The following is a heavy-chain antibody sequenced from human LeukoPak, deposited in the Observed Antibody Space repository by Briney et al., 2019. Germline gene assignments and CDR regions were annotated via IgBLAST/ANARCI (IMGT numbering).Heavy chain of an antibody. J-gene: IGHJ5*02. CDR1: GGTFSSYT. D-gene: IGHD2-2*01. CDR2: IIPILGIA. Sequence: SVKLSCNASGGTFSSYTISWVRHAPGPGLEWMGRIIPILGIANYAQKFQGRVTITADKSTSTAYMEPSSLRSEDTAVYYCARYVVVPAANQGANWFDPWGQGTLVTVSS. V-gene: IGHV1-69*02. CDR3: ARYVVVPAANQGANWFDP.